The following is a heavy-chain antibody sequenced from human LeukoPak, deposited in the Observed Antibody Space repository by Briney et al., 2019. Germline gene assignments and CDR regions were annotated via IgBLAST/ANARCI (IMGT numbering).Heavy chain of an antibody. CDR2: IYYSGST. D-gene: IGHD2-21*01. Sequence: SETRSLTCTVSGGSVSCGSYYSSWIRQPPGKGLEWIGYIYYSGSTNYNPSLKSRVTISVDTSKNQFSLKLSSVTAADTAVYYCASSEIAPGDFDYWGQGTLVTVSS. J-gene: IGHJ4*02. CDR1: GGSVSCGSYY. CDR3: ASSEIAPGDFDY. V-gene: IGHV4-61*01.